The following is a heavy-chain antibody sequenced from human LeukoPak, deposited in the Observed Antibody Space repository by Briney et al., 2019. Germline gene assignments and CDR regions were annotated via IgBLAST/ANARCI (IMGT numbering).Heavy chain of an antibody. CDR3: ARGLRITMIVGGPNAFDI. D-gene: IGHD3-22*01. V-gene: IGHV4-34*01. CDR1: GGSFSGYY. Sequence: PSETLSLTCAVYGGSFSGYYWSWIRQPPGKGLEWIGEINHSGSTNYNPSLKSRVTISVDTSKNQFSLKLSSVTAADTAVYYCARGLRITMIVGGPNAFDIWGQGTMVTVSS. J-gene: IGHJ3*02. CDR2: INHSGST.